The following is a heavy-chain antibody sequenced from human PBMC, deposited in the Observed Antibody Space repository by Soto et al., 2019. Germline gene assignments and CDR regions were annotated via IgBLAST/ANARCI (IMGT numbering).Heavy chain of an antibody. V-gene: IGHV1-69*01. D-gene: IGHD2-15*01. CDR1: GGTFSSYA. CDR3: AGDYCSGGSCYSVPFDY. CDR2: IIPIFGTA. J-gene: IGHJ4*02. Sequence: QVQLVQSGAEVQKPGSSVKVSCKASGGTFSSYAISWVRQAPGQGLEWMGGIIPIFGTANYAQKFQGRVTITADESTSTAYMELSSLRSEDTAVYYCAGDYCSGGSCYSVPFDYWGQGTLVTVSS.